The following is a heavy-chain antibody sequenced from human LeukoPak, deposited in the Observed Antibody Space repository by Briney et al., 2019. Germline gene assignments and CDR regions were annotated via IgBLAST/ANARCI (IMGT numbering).Heavy chain of an antibody. CDR1: GFTFDDYA. CDR3: AKDWSYDSSGYYDY. J-gene: IGHJ4*02. Sequence: PGGSLRLSCAASGFTFDDYAMHWVRQAPGKGLEWVSGISWNSGSIGYADSVKGRFTISRDNAKNSLYLQMNSLRAEDMALYYCAKDWSYDSSGYYDYWGQGTLVTVSS. V-gene: IGHV3-9*03. D-gene: IGHD3-22*01. CDR2: ISWNSGSI.